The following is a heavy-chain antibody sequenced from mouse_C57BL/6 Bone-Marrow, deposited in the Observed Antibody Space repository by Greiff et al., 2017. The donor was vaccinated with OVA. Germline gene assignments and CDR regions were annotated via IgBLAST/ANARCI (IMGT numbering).Heavy chain of an antibody. CDR3: ARGEGYAMDY. J-gene: IGHJ4*01. Sequence: DVMLVESEGGLVQPGSSMKLSCTASGFTFSDYYMAWVRQVPEKGLEWVANINYDGSSTYYLDSLKSRFIISRDNAKNILYLQMSSLKSEDTATYYCARGEGYAMDYWGQGTSVTVSS. CDR1: GFTFSDYY. V-gene: IGHV5-16*01. CDR2: INYDGSST.